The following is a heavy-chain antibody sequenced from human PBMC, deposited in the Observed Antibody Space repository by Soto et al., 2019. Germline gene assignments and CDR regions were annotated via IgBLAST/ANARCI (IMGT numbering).Heavy chain of an antibody. V-gene: IGHV1-3*01. CDR2: INADNGNT. CDR3: AIGYCTNGVCYTGPPLVY. D-gene: IGHD2-8*01. Sequence: ASVKVSCKASGYTFTTYAMHWVRQAPGQRLEWIGWINADNGNTKYSQKLQGRVTMTTDTSTSTAYMELRSLRSDDTAVYYCAIGYCTNGVCYTGPPLVYWGQGTLVTFSS. J-gene: IGHJ4*02. CDR1: GYTFTTYA.